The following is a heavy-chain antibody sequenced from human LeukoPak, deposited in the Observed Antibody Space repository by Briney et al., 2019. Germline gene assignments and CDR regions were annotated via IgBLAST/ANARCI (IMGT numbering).Heavy chain of an antibody. Sequence: GGSLRLSCAASGITFSRYSMNWVRQAPGKGLEWVSSISIGSTYIYYADSVKGRFTISRDNAKNSLYLQMNSLRAEDTALYYCAKDSGKRQPYNWFDPWGQGTLVTVSS. V-gene: IGHV3-21*04. CDR2: ISIGSTYI. CDR1: GITFSRYS. D-gene: IGHD1-1*01. J-gene: IGHJ5*02. CDR3: AKDSGKRQPYNWFDP.